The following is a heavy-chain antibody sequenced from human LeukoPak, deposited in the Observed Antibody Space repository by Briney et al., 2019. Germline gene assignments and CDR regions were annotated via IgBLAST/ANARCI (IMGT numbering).Heavy chain of an antibody. Sequence: GGSLRLSCAASQFTFSNYAMSWVRQAPGKGLEWVSAISGSGNTTYFGDSVTGRFTISRDNSKSTLFLDMNSLRVEDTAIYYCANSYYNFWSGFANWGQGTLVSVSP. CDR2: ISGSGNTT. V-gene: IGHV3-23*01. CDR3: ANSYYNFWSGFAN. D-gene: IGHD3-3*01. J-gene: IGHJ4*02. CDR1: QFTFSNYA.